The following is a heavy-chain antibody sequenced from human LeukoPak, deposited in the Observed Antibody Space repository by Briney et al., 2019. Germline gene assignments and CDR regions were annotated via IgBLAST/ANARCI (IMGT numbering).Heavy chain of an antibody. Sequence: GGSLRLSCTASGFTFGDYAMSWVRQAPGQGLEWVGFIRSKAYGGTTEYAASVKGRFTISRDDSKSIAYLQMNSLKTEDTAVYYCTRGLRYCSGGSCTYGMDVWGQGTTVTVSS. CDR3: TRGLRYCSGGSCTYGMDV. CDR1: GFTFGDYA. V-gene: IGHV3-49*04. D-gene: IGHD2-15*01. J-gene: IGHJ6*02. CDR2: IRSKAYGGTT.